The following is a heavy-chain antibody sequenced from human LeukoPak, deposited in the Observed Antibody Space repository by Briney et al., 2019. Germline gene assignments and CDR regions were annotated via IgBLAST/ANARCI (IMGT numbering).Heavy chain of an antibody. CDR1: GYSFTNYW. D-gene: IGHD6-13*01. CDR3: ARPQNIAVAGTRIGYEYFQH. J-gene: IGHJ1*01. CDR2: IYPADSDT. Sequence: GESLQISCRGFGYSFTNYWIGWVRQMPGKGLEWMGIIYPADSDTRYSPSFQGQVTISADKSISTAYLQWSSLRASDTAIYYCARPQNIAVAGTRIGYEYFQHWGQGTLVTVSS. V-gene: IGHV5-51*01.